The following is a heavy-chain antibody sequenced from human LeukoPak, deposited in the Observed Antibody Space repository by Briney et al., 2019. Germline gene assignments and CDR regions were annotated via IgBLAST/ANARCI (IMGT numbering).Heavy chain of an antibody. CDR2: INHSGST. CDR3: ARRSYSSGWRGWFDP. J-gene: IGHJ5*02. D-gene: IGHD6-19*01. V-gene: IGHV4-39*07. CDR1: GGSISSSSYY. Sequence: SETLSLTCTVSGGSISSSSYYWGWIRQPPGKGLEWIGEINHSGSTNYNPSLKSRVTISVDTSKNQFSLKLSSVTAADTAVYYCARRSYSSGWRGWFDPWGQGTLVTVSS.